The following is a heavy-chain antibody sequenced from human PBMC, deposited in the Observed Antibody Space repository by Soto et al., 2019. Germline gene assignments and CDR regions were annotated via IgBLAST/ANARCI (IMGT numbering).Heavy chain of an antibody. Sequence: GRSLRLSCAVSAASGFPFSNYAMSWVRHAPGKGVQWVSGLSGTGSSTYYADSVYGRFSISRDNSINTLYLQMNSLRDEDTAVYYCAKEAEMSVGYGMDVWGQGTTVTVSS. CDR3: AKEAEMSVGYGMDV. V-gene: IGHV3-23*01. J-gene: IGHJ6*02. CDR2: LSGTGSST. D-gene: IGHD3-10*01. CDR1: GFPFSNYA.